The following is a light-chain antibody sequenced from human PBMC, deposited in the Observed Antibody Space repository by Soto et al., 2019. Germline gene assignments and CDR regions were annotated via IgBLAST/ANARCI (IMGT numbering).Light chain of an antibody. CDR2: DDS. Sequence: SYDLTRPPSVSVAPGQTARITCGGNNIGSKSVHWYQQKPGQAPVLVVYDDSDRPSGILERFSGSNSGNTATLTISRVEAGDEADYYCQVWDSSSDHYVFGTGIKVTVL. CDR3: QVWDSSSDHYV. J-gene: IGLJ1*01. V-gene: IGLV3-21*02. CDR1: NIGSKS.